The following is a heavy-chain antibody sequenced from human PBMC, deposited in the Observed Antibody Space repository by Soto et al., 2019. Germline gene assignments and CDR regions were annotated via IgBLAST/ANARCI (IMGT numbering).Heavy chain of an antibody. D-gene: IGHD3-10*01. J-gene: IGHJ6*02. CDR2: IYWDNDK. CDR1: GLSLTTSGVG. CDR3: SQGGSGSYYGMDV. Sequence: QITLKESGPTLVKPTQTLTLTCTFSGLSLTTSGVGVSWIRPPPGKALEWLAVIYWDNDKRFSPSLQTRLSITRDTSKNQVILTMTNMDPVDTGTYYCSQGGSGSYYGMDVWGQGTTVTVSS. V-gene: IGHV2-5*02.